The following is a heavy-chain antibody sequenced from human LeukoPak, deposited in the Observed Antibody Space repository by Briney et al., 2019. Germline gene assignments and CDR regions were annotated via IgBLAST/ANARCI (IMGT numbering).Heavy chain of an antibody. J-gene: IGHJ4*02. CDR1: GFTVSSNY. V-gene: IGHV3-66*01. D-gene: IGHD2-2*02. CDR3: ARVGCSSTSCYSGFDY. Sequence: PGGSLRLSCAASGFTVSSNYMSWVRQAPGKGLEWVSVIYSGGSTYYADSVKGRFTISRDNSKNTLYLQMNSLRAEDTAVYYCARVGCSSTSCYSGFDYWGQGTLVTVSS. CDR2: IYSGGST.